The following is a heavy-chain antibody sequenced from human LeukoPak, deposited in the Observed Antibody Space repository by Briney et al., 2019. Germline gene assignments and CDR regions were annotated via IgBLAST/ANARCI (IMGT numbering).Heavy chain of an antibody. D-gene: IGHD2/OR15-2a*01. CDR2: ISSSSSYI. CDR1: GFTFSSYS. CDR3: ARDQALYFSYGDY. Sequence: GGSLRLSCAASGFTFSSYSMNWVRQAPGKGLEWVSSISSSSSYIYYADSVKGRFTISRDNSKNTLYLQVNSLRAEDTAVYYCARDQALYFSYGDYWGQGTLVTVSS. J-gene: IGHJ4*02. V-gene: IGHV3-21*01.